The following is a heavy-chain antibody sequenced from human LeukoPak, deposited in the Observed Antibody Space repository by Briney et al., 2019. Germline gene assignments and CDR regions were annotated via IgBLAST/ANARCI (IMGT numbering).Heavy chain of an antibody. CDR3: ARDLIAVAGYFDY. CDR2: INPSSGAP. D-gene: IGHD6-19*01. V-gene: IGHV1-46*01. J-gene: IGHJ4*02. Sequence: ASVKVSCKASGYTFTNYYIHWVRQAPGQGLEWVGVINPSSGAPTYAQKFQGRVTMTRDTSTSTVYMELSSLRSEDTAVYYCARDLIAVAGYFDYWGQGTLVTVSS. CDR1: GYTFTNYY.